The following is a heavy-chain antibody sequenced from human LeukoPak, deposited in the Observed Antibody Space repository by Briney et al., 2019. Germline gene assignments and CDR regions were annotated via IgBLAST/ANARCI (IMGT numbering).Heavy chain of an antibody. CDR2: LPFDGGNE. CDR1: GFTFNTYG. CDR3: AKEHPFEPSRGLPLFDY. J-gene: IGHJ4*02. D-gene: IGHD3-10*01. Sequence: PGGSLRLSCAASGFTFNTYGMHWVRQAPGKGLEWVAFLPFDGGNEYYADSVKGGFTISRDNSKNTLSLQMNSLRAEDTAVYYCAKEHPFEPSRGLPLFDYWGQGSLVTVSS. V-gene: IGHV3-30*02.